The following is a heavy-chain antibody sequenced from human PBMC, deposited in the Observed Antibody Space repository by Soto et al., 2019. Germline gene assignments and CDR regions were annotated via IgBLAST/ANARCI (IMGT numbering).Heavy chain of an antibody. CDR1: GDSVSSNSAT. CDR3: ARDQGAVAGPFDAFDI. J-gene: IGHJ3*02. CDR2: TYYRSKWYN. Sequence: PSQTLSLTCAISGDSVSSNSATWNWIRQSPSRGLEWLGRTYYRSKWYNDYAVSVKSRITINPDTSKNQFSLQLNSVTPEDTAVYYCARDQGAVAGPFDAFDIWGQGTMVTVSS. D-gene: IGHD6-19*01. V-gene: IGHV6-1*01.